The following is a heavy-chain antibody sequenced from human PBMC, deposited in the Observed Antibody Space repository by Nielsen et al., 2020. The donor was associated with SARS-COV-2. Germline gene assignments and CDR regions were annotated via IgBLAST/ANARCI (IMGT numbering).Heavy chain of an antibody. CDR3: AKDLGGSYGGIDY. CDR2: ISYDGSNK. V-gene: IGHV3-30*18. D-gene: IGHD1-26*01. Sequence: GESLKISCAASGFTFSSYGMHWVRQVPGKGLEWVAVISYDGSNKYYADSVKGRFTISSDNSKNTLYLQMNSLRAEDTAVYYCAKDLGGSYGGIDYWGQGTLVTVSS. J-gene: IGHJ4*02. CDR1: GFTFSSYG.